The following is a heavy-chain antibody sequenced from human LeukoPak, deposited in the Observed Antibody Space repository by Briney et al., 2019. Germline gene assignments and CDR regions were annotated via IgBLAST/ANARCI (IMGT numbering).Heavy chain of an antibody. Sequence: SETLSLTCTVSGGSISSYYWSWIRQPPGKGLEWIGYIYTSGSTNYNPSLKSRVTISVDTSKNQFSLKLSSATAADTAVYYCARLTGYCSSTSCDYYMDVWGKGTTVTVSS. D-gene: IGHD2-2*01. CDR3: ARLTGYCSSTSCDYYMDV. V-gene: IGHV4-4*09. CDR2: IYTSGST. CDR1: GGSISSYY. J-gene: IGHJ6*03.